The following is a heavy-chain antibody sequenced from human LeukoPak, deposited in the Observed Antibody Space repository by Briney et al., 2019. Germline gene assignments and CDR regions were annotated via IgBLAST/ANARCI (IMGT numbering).Heavy chain of an antibody. CDR2: INPSGGST. Sequence: GASVKVSCKASGYTFTSYYMHWVRQAPGQGLEWMGIINPSGGSTSYAQKFQGRATMTRDTSTSTVYMERSSLRSEDTAVYYCARVRWYPRAYGSSGYYEAFDYWGQGTLVTVSS. CDR1: GYTFTSYY. D-gene: IGHD3-22*01. J-gene: IGHJ4*02. CDR3: ARVRWYPRAYGSSGYYEAFDY. V-gene: IGHV1-46*01.